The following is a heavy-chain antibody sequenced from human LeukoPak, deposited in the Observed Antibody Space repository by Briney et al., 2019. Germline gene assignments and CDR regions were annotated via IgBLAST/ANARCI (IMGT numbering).Heavy chain of an antibody. Sequence: GGSLRLSCAASGFAFSSYAMSWVRQAPGKGLEWVSAISGSGGSTYYADSVKGRFTISRDNSKNTLYLQMNSLRAEDTAVYYCAKDLQMGPYYFDYWGQGTLVTVSS. CDR3: AKDLQMGPYYFDY. D-gene: IGHD1-1*01. V-gene: IGHV3-23*01. CDR1: GFAFSSYA. CDR2: ISGSGGST. J-gene: IGHJ4*02.